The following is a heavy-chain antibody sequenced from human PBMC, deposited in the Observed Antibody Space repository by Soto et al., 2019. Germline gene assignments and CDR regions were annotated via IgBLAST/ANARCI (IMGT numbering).Heavy chain of an antibody. CDR2: ISPYNGKT. Sequence: ASVKVSCKASGYSFTTYGIFWVRQAPGQGLEWMGWISPYNGKTNYAQNLQGRVSMTTDTSTTTAYMELRSLRSDDTAVYYCARVPVLRYFDWTRGCMDVWGQGTTVTVSS. D-gene: IGHD3-9*01. CDR1: GYSFTTYG. J-gene: IGHJ6*02. V-gene: IGHV1-18*01. CDR3: ARVPVLRYFDWTRGCMDV.